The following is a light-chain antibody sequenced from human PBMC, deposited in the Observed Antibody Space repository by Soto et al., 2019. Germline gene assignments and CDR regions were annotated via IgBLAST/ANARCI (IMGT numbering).Light chain of an antibody. J-gene: IGKJ1*01. CDR3: QVYGSSPKT. CDR1: QTVTSNS. V-gene: IGKV3-20*01. Sequence: EIVLTQSPATLSLSPGERATLSCRASQTVTSNSLAWYQQKPGQAPRLLIHGASTRATGIPDRFSGSGSGTDFALTIRRLEPEDFAVYYCQVYGSSPKTFGQGTKVDIK. CDR2: GAS.